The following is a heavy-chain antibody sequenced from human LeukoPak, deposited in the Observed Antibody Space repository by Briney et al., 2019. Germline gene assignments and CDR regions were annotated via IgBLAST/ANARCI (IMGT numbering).Heavy chain of an antibody. D-gene: IGHD1-26*01. V-gene: IGHV3-21*01. Sequence: GGSLRLSCAASGFTFSSYSMNWVRQAPGKGLEWVSYISSSSSYIYYADSVKGRFTISRDNAKNSLYLQMNSLRAEDTAVYYCARYRGSYRKYFDYWGQGTLVTVSS. J-gene: IGHJ4*02. CDR2: ISSSSSYI. CDR1: GFTFSSYS. CDR3: ARYRGSYRKYFDY.